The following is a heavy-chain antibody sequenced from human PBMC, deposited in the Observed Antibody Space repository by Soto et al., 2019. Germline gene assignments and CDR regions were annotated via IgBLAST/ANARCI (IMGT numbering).Heavy chain of an antibody. CDR2: NSAYNGNT. CDR1: GYTFTSYG. Sequence: QVQLVQSGAEVKKPGAPVKVSCKASGYTFTSYGISWVLQAPGQGLEWMGWNSAYNGNTNCAQKLQGRVTMTTDTSTSTAYTELRSLRSDDTAVYYCAREKSRFEKNYVAFDIWGQGTMVTVSS. J-gene: IGHJ3*02. CDR3: AREKSRFEKNYVAFDI. D-gene: IGHD3-10*02. V-gene: IGHV1-18*01.